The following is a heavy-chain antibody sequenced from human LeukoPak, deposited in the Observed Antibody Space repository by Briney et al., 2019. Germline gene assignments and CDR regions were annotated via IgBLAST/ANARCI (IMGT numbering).Heavy chain of an antibody. J-gene: IGHJ5*02. CDR3: ARNLLVVGATPFIWFDP. CDR1: GGSISSGGYY. Sequence: SSETLSLTCTVSGGSISSGGYYWSWIRQHPGKGLEWIGYIYYSGSTYYNPSLKSRVTISVGTSKNQFSLKLSSVTAADTAVYYCARNLLVVGATPFIWFDPWGQGTLVTVSS. D-gene: IGHD1-26*01. V-gene: IGHV4-31*03. CDR2: IYYSGST.